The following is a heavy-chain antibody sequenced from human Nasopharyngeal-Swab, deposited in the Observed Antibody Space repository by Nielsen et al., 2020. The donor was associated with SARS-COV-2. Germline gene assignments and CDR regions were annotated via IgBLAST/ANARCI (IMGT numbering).Heavy chain of an antibody. J-gene: IGHJ4*02. CDR3: ARDSDNWAIDY. V-gene: IGHV1-46*01. D-gene: IGHD1-1*01. CDR2: FDPRGDST. CDR1: GYTFTGHN. Sequence: VSVKVSCKASGYTFTGHNMHWVRQAPGQGLEWMAIFDPRGDSTSHAQKFQGRLTMTTDTTTSTVYMELSSLRPEDAAVYYCARDSDNWAIDYWGQGTLVTVSP.